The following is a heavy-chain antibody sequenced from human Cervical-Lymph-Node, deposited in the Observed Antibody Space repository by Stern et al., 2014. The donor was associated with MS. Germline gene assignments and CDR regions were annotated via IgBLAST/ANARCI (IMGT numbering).Heavy chain of an antibody. J-gene: IGHJ4*02. CDR3: ARDAHGDSFDY. CDR2: INPSGGST. D-gene: IGHD4-17*01. V-gene: IGHV1-46*02. Sequence: QVQLVQSGAEVKRPGASVKVSCEASGYTFNRYYIHWVRQAPGQGLEWMGMINPSGGSTTYAEKFQGRVTMTRDTSTSTVYMDLNSLRSDDTATYYCARDAHGDSFDYWGQGTLVTVSS. CDR1: GYTFNRYY.